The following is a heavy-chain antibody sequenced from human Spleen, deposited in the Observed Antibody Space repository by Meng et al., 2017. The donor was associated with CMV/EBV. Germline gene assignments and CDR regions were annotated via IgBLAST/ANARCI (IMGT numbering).Heavy chain of an antibody. V-gene: IGHV4-39*01. D-gene: IGHD3-3*01. Sequence: SETLSLTCTVSGGSISSSSYYWGWIRQPPGKGLEWIGSIYYSGSTYYNPSLESRVTISVDTSKNQFSLKLSSVTAADTAVYYCARLPRITIFGVVIGGIEYWGQGTLVTVSS. CDR1: GGSISSSSYY. J-gene: IGHJ4*02. CDR2: IYYSGST. CDR3: ARLPRITIFGVVIGGIEY.